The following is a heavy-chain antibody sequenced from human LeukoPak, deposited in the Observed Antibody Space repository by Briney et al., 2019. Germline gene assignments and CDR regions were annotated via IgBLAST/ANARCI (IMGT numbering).Heavy chain of an antibody. CDR1: GFTFSSYS. Sequence: PGGSLRLSCAASGFTFSSYSLNWVRKAPGKGLDWVSSISSSSNYIYYADSVKGRFTISRDNAKNSLYLQMNSLRAEDTAVYYCARGANYYDSSGYYAYWGQGTLVTVSS. J-gene: IGHJ4*02. CDR2: ISSSSNYI. V-gene: IGHV3-21*01. D-gene: IGHD3-22*01. CDR3: ARGANYYDSSGYYAY.